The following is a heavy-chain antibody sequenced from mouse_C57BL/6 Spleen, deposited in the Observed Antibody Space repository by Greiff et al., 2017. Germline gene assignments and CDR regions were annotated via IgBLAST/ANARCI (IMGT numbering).Heavy chain of an antibody. CDR1: GYAFTNYL. J-gene: IGHJ4*01. Sequence: VQLQESGAELVRPGTSVKVSCKASGYAFTNYLIEWVKQRPGQGLEWIGVIYPGSGGTNYNEQFKGKATLTADKSSSTAYMQLSSLTSEDSAVYFCARRVPANGGDYWGQGASVTVSS. CDR3: ARRVPANGGDY. D-gene: IGHD4-1*01. V-gene: IGHV1-54*01. CDR2: IYPGSGGT.